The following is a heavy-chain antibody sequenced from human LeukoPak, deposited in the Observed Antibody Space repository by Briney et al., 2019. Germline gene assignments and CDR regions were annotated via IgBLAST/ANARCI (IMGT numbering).Heavy chain of an antibody. CDR1: GFTFSTYW. J-gene: IGHJ3*01. V-gene: IGHV3-7*04. CDR2: IKQDGSEK. D-gene: IGHD3-22*01. CDR3: ARENYYDSSGNDAFDV. Sequence: AGSLRLSCTVSGFTFSTYWMTWVRQAPGKGLEWVANIKQDGSEKYYVDSVKGRFTITRDNAKKALYLEMNSLRVEDTALYYCARENYYDSSGNDAFDVWGQGTMVTVSS.